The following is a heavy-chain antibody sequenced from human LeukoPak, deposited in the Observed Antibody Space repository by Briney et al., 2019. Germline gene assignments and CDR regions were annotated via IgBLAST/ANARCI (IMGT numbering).Heavy chain of an antibody. J-gene: IGHJ4*02. CDR1: GGTFSSYA. D-gene: IGHD5-12*01. CDR2: IIPIFGTA. CDR3: ARGGYSGYGPFDY. V-gene: IGHV1-69*13. Sequence: SVKVSCKASGGTFSSYAISWVRQAPGQGLEWMGGIIPIFGTANYAQKFQGRVTITADESTSTAYMELSSLRSEDTAVYYCARGGYSGYGPFDYWGQGTLVTVSS.